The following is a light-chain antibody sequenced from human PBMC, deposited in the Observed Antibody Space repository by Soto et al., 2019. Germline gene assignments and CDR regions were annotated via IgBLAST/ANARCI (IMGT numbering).Light chain of an antibody. CDR1: QSVTHY. J-gene: IGKJ5*01. V-gene: IGKV3-11*01. CDR3: QQRTNWPPEIT. CDR2: AAS. Sequence: EIVLTQSPATLSLSPGERATLFCRASQSVTHYLAWYQQKPGQAPRLLIYAASNRATGIPARFSGGGSGTDFTLAISSLEPEDSAVYYCQQRTNWPPEITFGQGTRLEI.